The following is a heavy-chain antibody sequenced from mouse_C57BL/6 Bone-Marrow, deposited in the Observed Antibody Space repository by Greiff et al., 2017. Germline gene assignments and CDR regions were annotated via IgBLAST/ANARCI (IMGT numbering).Heavy chain of an antibody. CDR2: IWWDDDK. CDR1: GFSLSTFGMG. V-gene: IGHV8-8*01. Sequence: QVTLKVSGPGILQPSQTLSLTCSFSGFSLSTFGMGVGWIRQPSGKGLEWLAYIWWDDDKYYNPALKSRLTISKDTSKNQVFLKIARVDTADTATYYCARMGLRAFAYWGQGTLVTVSA. CDR3: ARMGLRAFAY. D-gene: IGHD2-4*01. J-gene: IGHJ3*01.